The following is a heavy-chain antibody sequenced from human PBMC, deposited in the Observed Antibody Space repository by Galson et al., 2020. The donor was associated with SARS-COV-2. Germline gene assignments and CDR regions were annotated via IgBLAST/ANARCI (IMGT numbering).Heavy chain of an antibody. J-gene: IGHJ3*02. V-gene: IGHV3-74*03. CDR1: GFTFSNYW. Sequence: GESLKISCEGSGFTFSNYWIHWVRQAPGQGLQWVARILSDGNTITYADSVKGRFTISRDNAKNTVYLQMRGLRADDTAVYFCSRDRSYDDAFDMWGRGTMVTVSS. CDR2: ILSDGNTI. CDR3: SRDRSYDDAFDM. D-gene: IGHD3-3*01.